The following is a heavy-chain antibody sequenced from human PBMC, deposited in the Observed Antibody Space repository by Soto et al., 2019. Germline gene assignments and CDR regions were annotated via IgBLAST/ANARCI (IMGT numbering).Heavy chain of an antibody. CDR1: GGTFSTYA. CDR2: IIPIFGTA. V-gene: IGHV1-69*12. J-gene: IGHJ5*02. Sequence: QVQLVQSGAEVKRPGSSVKVSCKASGGTFSTYAISWVRQAPGQGLEWMGGIIPIFGTANYAQKFQGRVTMTADESTSTACMELSSLRSEDTAVYCCAREAAGIAVAGTDNGFDPWGQGTLVTVSS. CDR3: AREAAGIAVAGTDNGFDP. D-gene: IGHD6-19*01.